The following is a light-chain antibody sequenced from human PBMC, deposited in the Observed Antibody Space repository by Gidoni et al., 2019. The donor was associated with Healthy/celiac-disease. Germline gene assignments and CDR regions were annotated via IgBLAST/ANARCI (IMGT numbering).Light chain of an antibody. CDR3: QQSYSTLGIT. V-gene: IGKV1-39*01. Sequence: DIQMTQSPSSLSASVGDRVTIPCRASQSISSYLNLDQQKPGKAPKLLIYAASSLQSGVPSRFSGSGSGTDFTLTISSLQPEDFATYYCQQSYSTLGITFGQGTRLEIK. CDR2: AAS. J-gene: IGKJ5*01. CDR1: QSISSY.